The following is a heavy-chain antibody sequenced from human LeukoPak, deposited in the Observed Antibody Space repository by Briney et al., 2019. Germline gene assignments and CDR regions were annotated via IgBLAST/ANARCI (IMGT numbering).Heavy chain of an antibody. D-gene: IGHD4-17*01. CDR2: IYYSGST. V-gene: IGHV4-39*07. CDR1: GGSISSGTYY. CDR3: ARVHYGDSGLGSDIFDY. Sequence: SETLSLTCTVSGGSISSGTYYWGWIRHPPGKGLEWSGNIYYSGSTYYNSSLKSRVTISVDTSKNQFSLRLSSVTAADTAVYYCARVHYGDSGLGSDIFDYWGQGTLVTVSS. J-gene: IGHJ4*02.